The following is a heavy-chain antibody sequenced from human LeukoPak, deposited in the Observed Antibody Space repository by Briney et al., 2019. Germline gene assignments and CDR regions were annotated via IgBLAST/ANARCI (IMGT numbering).Heavy chain of an antibody. V-gene: IGHV1-69*13. D-gene: IGHD4-11*01. CDR2: IIPIFGTA. CDR1: GGTFSSYA. J-gene: IGHJ6*03. Sequence: SVKVSCKASGGTFSSYAISWVRQAPGQGLEWMGGIIPIFGTANYAQKFQGRVTITADESTSTAYMELSSLRSEDTAVYYCAYTGDYSYYYYYMDVWGKGTTVTVSS. CDR3: AYTGDYSYYYYYMDV.